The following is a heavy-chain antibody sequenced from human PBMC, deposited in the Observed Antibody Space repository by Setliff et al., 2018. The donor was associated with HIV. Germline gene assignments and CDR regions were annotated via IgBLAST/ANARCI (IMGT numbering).Heavy chain of an antibody. V-gene: IGHV3-66*02. J-gene: IGHJ6*03. CDR3: ARIGAGHTTGFYYYYMDV. CDR2: IYSGGTT. D-gene: IGHD1-1*01. CDR1: GFTVSSNY. Sequence: AGGSLRLSCAASGFTVSSNYITWVRQAPGKGLEWVSVIYSGGTTYYADSVKGRFTVSRDDSKNTVYLQINSLTPEDTAVFYCARIGAGHTTGFYYYYMDVWGKGTTVTVSS.